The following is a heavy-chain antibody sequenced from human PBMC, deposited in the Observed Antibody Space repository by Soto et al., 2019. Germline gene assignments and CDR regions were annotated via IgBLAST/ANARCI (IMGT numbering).Heavy chain of an antibody. V-gene: IGHV1-18*01. D-gene: IGHD3-10*01. Sequence: QVQLVQSGAEVKKPGASVKVSCKASSYTFTSYGISWVRQARGQGLEWMGWINAYNGNTNYAQKLQDRVTMTADTSTSTGYMELRSLRSDDTAVYYWARVDISGVWFGELREWGQGTLVTVSS. CDR1: SYTFTSYG. CDR3: ARVDISGVWFGELRE. J-gene: IGHJ4*02. CDR2: INAYNGNT.